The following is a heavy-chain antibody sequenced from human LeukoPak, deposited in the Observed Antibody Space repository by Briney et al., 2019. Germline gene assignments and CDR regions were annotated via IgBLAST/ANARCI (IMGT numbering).Heavy chain of an antibody. CDR1: GFSFSDSA. CDR3: AKGGQDSDFWRFDL. D-gene: IGHD3-3*01. Sequence: GGSLRLSCAASGFSFSDSAVSWVRHSPGEGQKWVSSISDTGGRTYYADSVKGRFTITRDNSRNTVNLQMNSLRAGDTARYYCAKGGQDSDFWRFDLWGQGILVIVSS. V-gene: IGHV3-23*01. CDR2: ISDTGGRT. J-gene: IGHJ5*02.